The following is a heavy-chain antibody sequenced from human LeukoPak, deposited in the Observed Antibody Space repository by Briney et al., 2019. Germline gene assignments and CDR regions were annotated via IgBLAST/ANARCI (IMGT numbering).Heavy chain of an antibody. CDR1: GFTFSSYA. J-gene: IGHJ4*02. CDR3: ARDLRTQQLVY. V-gene: IGHV3-30-3*01. CDR2: ISYDGSNK. Sequence: GRSLRLPCAASGFTFSSYAMHWVRQAPGKGLEWVAVISYDGSNKYYADSVKGRFTISRDNSKNTLYLQMNSLRAEDTAVYYCARDLRTQQLVYWGQGTLVTVSS. D-gene: IGHD6-13*01.